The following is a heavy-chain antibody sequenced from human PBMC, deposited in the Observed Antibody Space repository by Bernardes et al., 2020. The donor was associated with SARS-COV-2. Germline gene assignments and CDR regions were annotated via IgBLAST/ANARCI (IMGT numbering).Heavy chain of an antibody. V-gene: IGHV4-4*07. CDR2: IYTSGTT. D-gene: IGHD6-13*01. CDR1: GGSISTYS. Sequence: LSLTCTVSGGSISTYSWTWIRQPAGKGLEWIGRIYTSGTTNYNPSLKSRVTMSLDTSKTQFSLKLSSVTAADTAVYYCAREMYSSSLDYYYGMDVWGQGTTVIVSS. J-gene: IGHJ6*02. CDR3: AREMYSSSLDYYYGMDV.